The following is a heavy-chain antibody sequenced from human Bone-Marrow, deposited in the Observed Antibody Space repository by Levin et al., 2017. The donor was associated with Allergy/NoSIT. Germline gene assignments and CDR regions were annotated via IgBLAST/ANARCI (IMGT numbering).Heavy chain of an antibody. CDR1: GFTFSSYG. D-gene: IGHD6-19*01. Sequence: GESLKISCAASGFTFSSYGMHWVRQAPGKGLEWVAVISYDGSNKYYADSVKGRFTISRDNSKNTLYLQMNSLRAEDTAVYYCAKDGGIESSGWYGYDAFDIWGQGTMVTVSS. CDR2: ISYDGSNK. J-gene: IGHJ3*02. CDR3: AKDGGIESSGWYGYDAFDI. V-gene: IGHV3-30*18.